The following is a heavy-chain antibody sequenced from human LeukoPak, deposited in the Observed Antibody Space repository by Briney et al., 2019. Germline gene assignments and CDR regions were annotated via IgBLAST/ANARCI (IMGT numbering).Heavy chain of an antibody. J-gene: IGHJ4*02. CDR2: ISGSGGST. D-gene: IGHD2-2*01. CDR3: AKGVVVAPDVTPFDY. V-gene: IGHV3-23*01. Sequence: PGGSLRLSCAASGFTFSSYAMSWVRQAPGKGLAWVSAISGSGGSTYYADSVKGRFTISRDNSKNTLYLQMNSLRAEDTAVYYCAKGVVVAPDVTPFDYWGQGTLVTVSS. CDR1: GFTFSSYA.